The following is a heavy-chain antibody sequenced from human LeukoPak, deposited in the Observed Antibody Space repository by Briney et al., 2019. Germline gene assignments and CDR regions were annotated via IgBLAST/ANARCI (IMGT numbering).Heavy chain of an antibody. CDR3: ARVSHYYDSSGYYYVRAFDI. D-gene: IGHD3-22*01. V-gene: IGHV4-4*07. J-gene: IGHJ3*02. CDR2: ISTSGST. CDR1: GGSISSYY. Sequence: SETLSLTCTVSGGSISSYYWSWIRQPAGKGLEWIGRISTSGSTNYNPSLKSRVTTSVDTSNNQFSLKLSSVTAADTAVYYCARVSHYYDSSGYYYVRAFDIWGQGTMVTVSS.